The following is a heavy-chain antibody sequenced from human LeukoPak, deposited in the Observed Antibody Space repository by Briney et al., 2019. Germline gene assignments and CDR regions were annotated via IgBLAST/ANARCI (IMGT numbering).Heavy chain of an antibody. Sequence: PSETLSLTCTVSGGSISSYYWSWIRQPPGKGLDWIGYIYYSGSTNYNPSLKSRVTISVDTSKNQFSLKLSSVTAADTAVYYCARERAYYYDSSGYYSYFDYWGQGTLVTVSS. CDR1: GGSISSYY. CDR2: IYYSGST. D-gene: IGHD3-22*01. J-gene: IGHJ4*02. CDR3: ARERAYYYDSSGYYSYFDY. V-gene: IGHV4-59*01.